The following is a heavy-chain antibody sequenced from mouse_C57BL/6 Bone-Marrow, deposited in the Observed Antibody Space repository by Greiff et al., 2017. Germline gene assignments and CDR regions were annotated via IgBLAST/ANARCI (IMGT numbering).Heavy chain of an antibody. J-gene: IGHJ4*01. D-gene: IGHD1-1*01. CDR1: GFTFSSYG. CDR3: ASPGSHAMDY. V-gene: IGHV5-6*02. Sequence: EVKLVESGGDLVKPGGSLKLSCAASGFTFSSYGMSWVRQTPDKRLEWVATISSGGSYTYYPDSVKGRFTISRDNAKNTLYLQMSSLKSEDTAMYYCASPGSHAMDYWGQGTSVTVSS. CDR2: ISSGGSYT.